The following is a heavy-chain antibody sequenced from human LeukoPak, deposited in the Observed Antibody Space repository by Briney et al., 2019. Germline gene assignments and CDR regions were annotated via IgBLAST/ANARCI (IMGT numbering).Heavy chain of an antibody. CDR2: IKQDGTDK. D-gene: IGHD3-22*01. J-gene: IGHJ4*02. V-gene: IGHV3-7*01. Sequence: PGGSLRLSCAGSGFTFSTYCMSWVRQAPGKGLYWVANIKQDGTDKYYVDSVKGRFTISRDNAKNLLYLQMNSLRAEDTAVYYCAREKLDTRGYVDYWGQGTLVTVSS. CDR1: GFTFSTYC. CDR3: AREKLDTRGYVDY.